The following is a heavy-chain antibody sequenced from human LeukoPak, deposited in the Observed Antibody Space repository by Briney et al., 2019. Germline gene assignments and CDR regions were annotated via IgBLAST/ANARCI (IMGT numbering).Heavy chain of an antibody. J-gene: IGHJ5*02. V-gene: IGHV4-59*01. Sequence: PSETLSLTCTVSRDSINDYFWTWIRQPPGKGLEWIGYVSHFGNANYSPSLKTRVTISVDTSKNQFSLKLSSVTAADTAVYYRAKRGYGDYGGFDPWGQGTLVTVSS. CDR3: AKRGYGDYGGFDP. CDR2: VSHFGNA. D-gene: IGHD4-17*01. CDR1: RDSINDYF.